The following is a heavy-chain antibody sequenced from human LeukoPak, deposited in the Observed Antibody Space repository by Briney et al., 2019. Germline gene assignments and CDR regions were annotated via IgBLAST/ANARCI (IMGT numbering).Heavy chain of an antibody. Sequence: PSETLSLTCTVSGGSISSYYWGWIRQPPGKGLEWIGSIYYSGSTYYNPSLKSRVTISVDTSKNQFSLKLSSVTAADTAVYYCARHPYCSSTSCRTNAEYFQHWGQGTLVTVSS. CDR2: IYYSGST. J-gene: IGHJ1*01. CDR3: ARHPYCSSTSCRTNAEYFQH. CDR1: GGSISSYY. V-gene: IGHV4-39*01. D-gene: IGHD2-2*01.